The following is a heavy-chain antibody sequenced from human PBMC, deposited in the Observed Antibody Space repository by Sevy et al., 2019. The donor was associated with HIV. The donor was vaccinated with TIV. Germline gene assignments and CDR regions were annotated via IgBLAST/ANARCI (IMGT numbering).Heavy chain of an antibody. J-gene: IGHJ4*02. V-gene: IGHV3-21*01. CDR2: ISSSSKYI. CDR3: ARDPAIAAAVTFDY. D-gene: IGHD6-13*01. CDR1: GFIFSSYS. Sequence: GGSLRLSCAASGFIFSSYSINWVRQAPGKGLEWVSSISSSSKYIYYADSVKGRFTISRDNAKNSLFLQMNSLRAEDTAVYYCARDPAIAAAVTFDYWGQGTLVTVYS.